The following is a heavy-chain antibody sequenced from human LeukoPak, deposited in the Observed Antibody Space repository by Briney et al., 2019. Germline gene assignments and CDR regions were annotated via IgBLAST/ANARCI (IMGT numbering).Heavy chain of an antibody. CDR1: GGSISSGGYY. J-gene: IGHJ4*02. V-gene: IGHV4-61*08. Sequence: NPSQTLSLTCTVSGGSISSGGYYWSWIRQPPGKGLEWIGCIYYSGSTNYNPSLKSRVTISLDTSKNQFSLKLSSVTAADTAVYYCARIGYGGNYHYRPLDYWGQGTLVTVSS. D-gene: IGHD4-23*01. CDR3: ARIGYGGNYHYRPLDY. CDR2: IYYSGST.